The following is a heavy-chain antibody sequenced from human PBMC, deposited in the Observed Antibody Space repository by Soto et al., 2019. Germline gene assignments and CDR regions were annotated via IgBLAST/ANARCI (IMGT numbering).Heavy chain of an antibody. J-gene: IGHJ3*02. V-gene: IGHV3-23*01. CDR2: ISGSGGST. CDR1: GFTFSSYA. D-gene: IGHD3-22*01. Sequence: PGGSLRPSCAASGFTFSSYAMSWVRQAPGKGLEWVSAISGSGGSTYYADSVKGRFTISRDNSKNTLYLQMNSLRAEDTAVYYCAKDIYYDSRKDAFDIWGQGTMVTVSS. CDR3: AKDIYYDSRKDAFDI.